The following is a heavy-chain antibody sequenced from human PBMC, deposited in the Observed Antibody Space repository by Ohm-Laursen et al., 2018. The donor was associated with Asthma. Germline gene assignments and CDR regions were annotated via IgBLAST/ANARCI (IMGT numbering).Heavy chain of an antibody. V-gene: IGHV3-33*01. Sequence: SLRLSCAASGFTFSSYGMHWVRQAPGKGLEWVAVIWYDGSNKYYADSVKGRFTISRDNSKNTLYLQMNSLRAEDTAVYYCARGTGPRYSSSWYLDYWGQGTRVTVSS. J-gene: IGHJ4*02. CDR2: IWYDGSNK. CDR3: ARGTGPRYSSSWYLDY. D-gene: IGHD6-13*01. CDR1: GFTFSSYG.